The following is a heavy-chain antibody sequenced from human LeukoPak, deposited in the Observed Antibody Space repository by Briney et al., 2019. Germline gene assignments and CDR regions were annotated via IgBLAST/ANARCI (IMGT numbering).Heavy chain of an antibody. V-gene: IGHV3-23*01. Sequence: GGSLRLSCAASGFTFSSYAMSWVRQAPGKGLEWVSAISGSGGSTYYADSVKGRFTISRDNSKNTLYLQMNSLRAEDTAVYYCAKSADYIAAAATGIDYWGQGSLVTVSS. CDR3: AKSADYIAAAATGIDY. D-gene: IGHD6-13*01. CDR2: ISGSGGST. J-gene: IGHJ4*02. CDR1: GFTFSSYA.